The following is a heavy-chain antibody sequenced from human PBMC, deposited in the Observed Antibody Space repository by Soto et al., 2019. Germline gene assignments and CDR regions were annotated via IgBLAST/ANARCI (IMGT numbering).Heavy chain of an antibody. CDR3: AKDTLYPVVSYFYYGLDV. D-gene: IGHD2-8*01. CDR1: GFVFADYG. Sequence: GSLRLSCAASGFVFADYGVHWVRQAPGKGLEWVAVISFDGTNKFYADSAKGRFTISRDNSNNTLYLQMSSLRTEDTAVYYCAKDTLYPVVSYFYYGLDVWGQGTTVTVSS. V-gene: IGHV3-30*18. CDR2: ISFDGTNK. J-gene: IGHJ6*02.